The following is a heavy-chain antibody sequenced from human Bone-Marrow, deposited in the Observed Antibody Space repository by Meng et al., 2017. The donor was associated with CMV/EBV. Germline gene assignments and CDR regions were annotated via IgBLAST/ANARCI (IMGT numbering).Heavy chain of an antibody. CDR3: ARGVRVGGSSGWRGPRGY. CDR2: INHSGST. CDR1: GSSSGSY. J-gene: IGHJ4*02. V-gene: IGHV4-34*01. Sequence: GSSSGSYWSWTRQPPGKGLEWFGEINHSGSTNYNPSLKSRVTISVDTSKNQFSLKLSSVTAADTAVYYCARGVRVGGSSGWRGPRGYWGQGTLVTVSS. D-gene: IGHD6-19*01.